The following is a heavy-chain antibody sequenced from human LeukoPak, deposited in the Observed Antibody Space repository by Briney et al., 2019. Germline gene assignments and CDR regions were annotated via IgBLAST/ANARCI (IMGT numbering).Heavy chain of an antibody. CDR3: ARVCSGGSCYLRDAFDI. Sequence: SVTLSCTASGGTFSSYAISWVRQAPGPGLERMGGIIPIFGTANYAQKFQGRVTITADESTSTAYMELSSLRSEDTAVYYCARVCSGGSCYLRDAFDIWGQGTMVTVSS. J-gene: IGHJ3*02. CDR2: IIPIFGTA. D-gene: IGHD2-15*01. V-gene: IGHV1-69*01. CDR1: GGTFSSYA.